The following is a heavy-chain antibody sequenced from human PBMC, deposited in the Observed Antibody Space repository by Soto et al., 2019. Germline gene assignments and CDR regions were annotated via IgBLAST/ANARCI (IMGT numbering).Heavy chain of an antibody. D-gene: IGHD3-3*01. Sequence: EVKLLESGGGLAQPGGSLRLSCVGSGFTFDSYAINWVRQAPGKGLQGISAISGNGAGTYYAHSGKGRFTISRDNSKKTVHLKMNSLRAEDTALYYCAKDTVGGYSFWSGYYSDGLDVWGQGTMVTVSS. CDR2: ISGNGAGT. CDR3: AKDTVGGYSFWSGYYSDGLDV. J-gene: IGHJ3*01. V-gene: IGHV3-23*01. CDR1: GFTFDSYA.